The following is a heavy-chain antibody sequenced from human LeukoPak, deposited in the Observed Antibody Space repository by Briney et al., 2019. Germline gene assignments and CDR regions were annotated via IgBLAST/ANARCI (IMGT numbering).Heavy chain of an antibody. CDR2: IKSKTDGGTT. Sequence: GGSLRLSCAASGFTFSNAWMSWVRQAPGKGLEWVGRIKSKTDGGTTDYAAPVKGRFTISRDDSKNTLYLQMNSLKTEDTAVYYCTTRVGSSGWYEDAFDIWRQGTMVTVSS. V-gene: IGHV3-15*01. D-gene: IGHD6-19*01. CDR3: TTRVGSSGWYEDAFDI. J-gene: IGHJ3*02. CDR1: GFTFSNAW.